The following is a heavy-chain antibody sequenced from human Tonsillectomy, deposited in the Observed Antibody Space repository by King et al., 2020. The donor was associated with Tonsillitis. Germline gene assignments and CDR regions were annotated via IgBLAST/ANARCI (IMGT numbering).Heavy chain of an antibody. CDR3: ARDSGGNSGFDY. CDR1: GFTFCSYS. V-gene: IGHV3-21*01. J-gene: IGHJ4*02. Sequence: VQLVESGGGLVKPGGSLRLSCAASGFTFCSYSMNWVRQAPGKGLEWVSSISHSSSYIYYADSVKGRFTISRDNAKNSLHLQMNSLRAEDTAVYYCARDSGGNSGFDYWGQGTLVTVSS. CDR2: ISHSSSYI. D-gene: IGHD4-23*01.